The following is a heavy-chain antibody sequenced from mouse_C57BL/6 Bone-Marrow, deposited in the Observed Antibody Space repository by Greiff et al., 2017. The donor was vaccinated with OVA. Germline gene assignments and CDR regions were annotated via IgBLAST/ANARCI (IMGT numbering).Heavy chain of an antibody. Sequence: EVKLMESGEGLVKPGGSLKLSCAASGFTFSSYAMSWVRQTPEKRLEWVAYISSGGDYIYYADTVKGRFTISRDNARNTLYLQMSSLKSEDTAMYYCTRLYYFGFWYFDVWGTGTTVTVSS. CDR2: ISSGGDYI. D-gene: IGHD1-1*01. V-gene: IGHV5-9-1*02. J-gene: IGHJ1*03. CDR3: TRLYYFGFWYFDV. CDR1: GFTFSSYA.